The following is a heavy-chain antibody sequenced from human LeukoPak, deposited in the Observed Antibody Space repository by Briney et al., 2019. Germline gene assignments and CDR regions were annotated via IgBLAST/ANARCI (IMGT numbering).Heavy chain of an antibody. CDR1: GYSFNSYW. CDR2: IYPGDSDI. J-gene: IGHJ4*02. D-gene: IGHD3-16*01. CDR3: ARRSSSGGYYFDY. Sequence: GESLKISCKGSGYSFNSYWIGWVRQMPGKGPEWLVIIYPGDSDIKTGPSLEGQVTISADESNSTAYLQWSSLKASDTAMYYCARRSSSGGYYFDYWGQGTLVTVSS. V-gene: IGHV5-51*01.